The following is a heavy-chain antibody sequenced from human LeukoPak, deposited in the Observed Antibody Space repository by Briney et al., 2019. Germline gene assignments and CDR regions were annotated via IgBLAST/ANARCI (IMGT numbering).Heavy chain of an antibody. V-gene: IGHV3-23*01. Sequence: GGSLRLSCAASGFIFSSYSMSWVRQAPGKGLEWVSVITGSGGNTYYADSVKGRFTISKDNSKNTLYLQMNSLRAEDTAVYYCAKDGGFDYWGQGTLVTVSS. CDR2: ITGSGGNT. CDR3: AKDGGFDY. CDR1: GFIFSSYS. J-gene: IGHJ4*02. D-gene: IGHD3-16*01.